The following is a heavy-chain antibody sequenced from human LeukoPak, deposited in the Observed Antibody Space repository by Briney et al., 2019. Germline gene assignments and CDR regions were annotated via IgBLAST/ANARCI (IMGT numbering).Heavy chain of an antibody. D-gene: IGHD3-22*01. Sequence: SETLSLTCTVSGGSISSSSFFWGWIRQPPGQGLEWIAAIHYSGVTHYNPSLKSRVTISADTSRNQFSLKLTSVTAADTAMYYCARHYYFDSSGYYYGFDYWGQGTLVTVSS. CDR2: IHYSGVT. V-gene: IGHV4-39*01. CDR1: GGSISSSSFF. J-gene: IGHJ4*02. CDR3: ARHYYFDSSGYYYGFDY.